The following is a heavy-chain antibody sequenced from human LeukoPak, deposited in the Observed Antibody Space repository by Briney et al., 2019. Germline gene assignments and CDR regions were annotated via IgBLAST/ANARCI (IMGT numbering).Heavy chain of an antibody. CDR1: GFTFSSYG. Sequence: GRSLRLSCAASGFTFSSYGMHWVRQAPGKGLEWVAVISYDGSNKYYADSVKGRFTISRDNSKNTLYLQMNSLRAEDTAVYYCAKLGYCSSTSCYGDAFDIWGQGTMVTVSS. CDR2: ISYDGSNK. V-gene: IGHV3-30*18. CDR3: AKLGYCSSTSCYGDAFDI. D-gene: IGHD2-2*01. J-gene: IGHJ3*02.